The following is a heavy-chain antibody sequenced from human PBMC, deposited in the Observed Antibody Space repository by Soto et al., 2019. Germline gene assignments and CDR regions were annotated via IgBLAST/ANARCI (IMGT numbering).Heavy chain of an antibody. J-gene: IGHJ4*02. CDR1: GGSISSGGYY. CDR3: ARADRTIYDSSGYYHY. D-gene: IGHD3-22*01. Sequence: QVQLQESGPGLVKPSQTLSLTCTVSGGSISSGGYYWSWIHQHPGKGLEWIGYIYYSGSTYYNPSLNSRVTISEDTSKNQFSLKLSSVTAADRAVYYWARADRTIYDSSGYYHYWGQGTLVTVSS. CDR2: IYYSGST. V-gene: IGHV4-31*03.